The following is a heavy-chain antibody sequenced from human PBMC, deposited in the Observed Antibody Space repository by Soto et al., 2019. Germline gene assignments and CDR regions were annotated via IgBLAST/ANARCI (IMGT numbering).Heavy chain of an antibody. J-gene: IGHJ3*02. CDR3: ARESLYYYGSGYKDAFDI. V-gene: IGHV4-34*01. D-gene: IGHD3-10*01. CDR2: INHSGST. CDR1: GGSFSGYY. Sequence: QVQLQQWGAGLLKPSETLSLTCAVYGGSFSGYYWSWIRQPPGKGLEWIGEINHSGSTNYNPSLKIRVTISVDTSKNQFSLKLSSVTAADTAVYYCARESLYYYGSGYKDAFDIWGQGTMVTVSS.